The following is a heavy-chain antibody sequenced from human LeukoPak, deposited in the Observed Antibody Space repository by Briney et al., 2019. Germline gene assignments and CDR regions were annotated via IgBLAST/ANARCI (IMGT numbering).Heavy chain of an antibody. CDR3: ARDPDITIFGVVKGGFDY. D-gene: IGHD3-3*01. CDR2: INPNSGGT. CDR1: GYTFAGYY. J-gene: IGHJ4*02. V-gene: IGHV1-2*02. Sequence: ASVKVSCKASGYTFAGYYMHWVRQAPGQGLEWMGWINPNSGGTNYAQKFQGRVTMTRDTSISTAYMELCRLRSDDTAVYYCARDPDITIFGVVKGGFDYWGQGTLVTVSS.